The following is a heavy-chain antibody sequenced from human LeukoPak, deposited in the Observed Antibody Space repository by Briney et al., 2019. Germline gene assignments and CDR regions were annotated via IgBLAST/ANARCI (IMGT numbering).Heavy chain of an antibody. J-gene: IGHJ6*02. Sequence: SETLSLTCAVYGGSFSGYYWSWIRQPPGKGLEWTGEINHSGSTNYNPSLKSRVTISVDTSKNQFSLKLSSVTAADTAVYYCARGRGGGGSCYGMDVWGQGTTVTVSS. CDR2: INHSGST. V-gene: IGHV4-34*01. CDR1: GGSFSGYY. CDR3: ARGRGGGGSCYGMDV. D-gene: IGHD2-15*01.